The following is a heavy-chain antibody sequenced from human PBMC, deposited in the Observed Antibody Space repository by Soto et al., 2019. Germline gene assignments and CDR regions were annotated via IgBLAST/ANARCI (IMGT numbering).Heavy chain of an antibody. Sequence: EVQLVESGGGLVQPGGSLRLSCAASGFSFSSQWMYWVRQSPGKGPVWVSYINNDGSRIGYADSVKGRFTISRDNAKNTLYLHMNSLRVEDTAVYYCVKDIRWGRGTLVTVSS. V-gene: IGHV3-74*01. CDR2: INNDGSRI. J-gene: IGHJ4*02. CDR1: GFSFSSQW. CDR3: VKDIR.